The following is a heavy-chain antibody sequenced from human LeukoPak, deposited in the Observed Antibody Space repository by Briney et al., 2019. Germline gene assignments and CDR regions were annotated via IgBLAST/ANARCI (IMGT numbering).Heavy chain of an antibody. V-gene: IGHV4-39*01. CDR2: IYYSGST. CDR3: ARHGGVVTHYYHMDV. Sequence: SETLSLTCTVSSGSFSCSVDYGGWIRQPPGKDLEWTGSIYYSGSTYYNPSLKSRLTMSVDTSKNQFSLKLSSVTASDTAVYYCARHGGVVTHYYHMDVWGKGTTVTVSS. CDR1: SGSFSCSVDY. D-gene: IGHD2-8*02. J-gene: IGHJ6*03.